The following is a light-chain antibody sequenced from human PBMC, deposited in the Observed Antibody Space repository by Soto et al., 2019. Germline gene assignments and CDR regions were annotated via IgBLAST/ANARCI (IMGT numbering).Light chain of an antibody. CDR2: EGS. J-gene: IGLJ3*02. CDR1: SSDVGSYNL. CDR3: CSYAGSSTSWV. Sequence: QSALTQPASVSGSPGQSITISCTGTSSDVGSYNLVSWYQQHPGKAPKLMIYEGSKRPSGVSNRFSGSKAGKMASLTVSGLQAEDEADYYCCSYAGSSTSWVFGGGTKVTVL. V-gene: IGLV2-23*01.